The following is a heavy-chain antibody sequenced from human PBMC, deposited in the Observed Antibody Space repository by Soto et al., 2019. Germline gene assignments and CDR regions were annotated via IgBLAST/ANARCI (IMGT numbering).Heavy chain of an antibody. CDR3: AKGYYYGSGSYQLYYYGMDV. J-gene: IGHJ6*02. CDR2: ISYDGSNK. V-gene: IGHV3-30*18. CDR1: GFTFSSYG. Sequence: GGSLRLSCAASGFTFSSYGMHWVRQAPGKGLEWVAVISYDGSNKYYADSVKGRFTISRDNSKNTLYLQMNSLRAEDTAVYYCAKGYYYGSGSYQLYYYGMDVWGQGTTVTVSS. D-gene: IGHD3-10*01.